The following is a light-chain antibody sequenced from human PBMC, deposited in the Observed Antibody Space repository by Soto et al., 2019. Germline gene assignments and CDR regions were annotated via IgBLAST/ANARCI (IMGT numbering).Light chain of an antibody. V-gene: IGKV1-5*03. CDR1: QSISSW. CDR2: KAS. CDR3: QQYNSYSLLT. Sequence: DIQMTQSPSTLSASVGDRVTITCRASQSISSWLAWYQQKPGKPPKLLIYKASSLESGVPSRFSGSGSGTEFTLTLSSLQPDDFATYYCQQYNSYSLLTFGGGTKVEI. J-gene: IGKJ4*01.